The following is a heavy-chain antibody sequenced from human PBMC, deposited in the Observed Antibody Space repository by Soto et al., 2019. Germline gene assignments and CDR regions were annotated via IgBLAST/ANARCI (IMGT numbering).Heavy chain of an antibody. D-gene: IGHD4-17*01. Sequence: SETLSLTCSVSGDTIRSDYLNWIRQPPGKGLEWIGYINYTGSTNYNPSLKSRVTISLDTSKNQFSLKLSSVTAADTAVYYCASRTLGDYSYFDYWGQGTLVTVSS. CDR3: ASRTLGDYSYFDY. J-gene: IGHJ4*02. V-gene: IGHV4-59*12. CDR1: GDTIRSDY. CDR2: INYTGST.